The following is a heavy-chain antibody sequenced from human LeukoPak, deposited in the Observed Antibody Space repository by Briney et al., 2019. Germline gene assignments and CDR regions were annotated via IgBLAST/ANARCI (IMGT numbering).Heavy chain of an antibody. CDR2: IIPIFGTA. J-gene: IGHJ6*02. D-gene: IGHD6-19*01. V-gene: IGHV1-69*13. CDR3: ARDDSIAVAGTSYYYGMDV. CDR1: GGTFSSYA. Sequence: SMKVSCKASGGTFSSYAISWVRQAPGQGLEWMGGIIPIFGTANYAQKFQGRVTITADESTSTAYMELSSLRSEDTAVYYCARDDSIAVAGTSYYYGMDVWGQGTTVTVSS.